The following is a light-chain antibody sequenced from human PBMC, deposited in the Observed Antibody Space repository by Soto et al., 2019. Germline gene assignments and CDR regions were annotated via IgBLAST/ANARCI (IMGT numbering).Light chain of an antibody. CDR3: QQYNNWPPWT. Sequence: EIVMTQSPATLSVSPGERATLSCRARQSVSSNLAWYQQKPGQAPRLLIYGASTRATGIPARFSGSGSGTEFTLTISSLQSEDFAVYYCQQYNNWPPWTFGQGHKVEIK. CDR2: GAS. CDR1: QSVSSN. V-gene: IGKV3-15*01. J-gene: IGKJ1*01.